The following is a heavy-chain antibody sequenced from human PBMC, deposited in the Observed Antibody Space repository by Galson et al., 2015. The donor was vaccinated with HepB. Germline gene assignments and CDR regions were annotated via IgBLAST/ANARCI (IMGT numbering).Heavy chain of an antibody. CDR1: GFTFSSYW. J-gene: IGHJ5*02. CDR3: ARDRTQYSGSGSYSPDNWFDP. D-gene: IGHD3-10*01. Sequence: SLRLSCAASGFTFSSYWMHWVRQAPGKGLVWVSRIYSDGSSSNYADSVKGRFTISRDNAKNTLYLQMNSSRAEDKAVYYCARDRTQYSGSGSYSPDNWFDPWGQGTLVTVSS. CDR2: IYSDGSSS. V-gene: IGHV3-74*01.